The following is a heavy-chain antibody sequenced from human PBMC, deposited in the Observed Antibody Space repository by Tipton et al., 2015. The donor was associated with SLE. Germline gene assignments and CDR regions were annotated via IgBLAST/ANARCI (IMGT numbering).Heavy chain of an antibody. CDR2: IYHSGST. Sequence: TLSLTCTVSGDSIGSGGYYWSWIRQYPGRGQEWIGYIYHSGSTYYNPSLRSRVTISVDTSNNQFSLKLSSVTAADTAVYYCARLADYDCSDGYYLNYYNYYYMDVWGKGTTVTVS. J-gene: IGHJ6*03. CDR1: GDSIGSGGYY. CDR3: ARLADYDCSDGYYLNYYNYYYMDV. V-gene: IGHV4-31*03. D-gene: IGHD3-22*01.